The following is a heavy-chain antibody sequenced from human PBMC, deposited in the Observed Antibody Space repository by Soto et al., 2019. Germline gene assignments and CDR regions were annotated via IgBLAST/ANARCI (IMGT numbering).Heavy chain of an antibody. CDR3: ARATTVTTLSYYYGMDV. J-gene: IGHJ6*02. CDR1: GGSISSGGYY. Sequence: PSETLSLTCTVSGGSISSGGYYWSWIRQHPGKGLEWIGYIYYSGSTYYNPSLKSRVTISVDTSKNQFSLKLSSVTAADTAVYYCARATTVTTLSYYYGMDVWGQGTTVTVSS. CDR2: IYYSGST. V-gene: IGHV4-31*03. D-gene: IGHD4-17*01.